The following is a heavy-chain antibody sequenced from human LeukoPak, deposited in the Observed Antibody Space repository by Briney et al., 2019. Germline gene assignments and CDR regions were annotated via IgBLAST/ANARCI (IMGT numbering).Heavy chain of an antibody. V-gene: IGHV4-31*03. J-gene: IGHJ4*02. CDR2: TYYSGST. CDR1: GGSISSGGYY. CDR3: ARSLYYYDSSGYDYFDY. D-gene: IGHD3-22*01. Sequence: SQTLSLTCTVSGGSISSGGYYWSWIRQHPGKGLEWIGYTYYSGSTYYNPSLKSRVTISVDTSKNQFSLKLSSVTAADTAVYYCARSLYYYDSSGYDYFDYWGQGTLVTVSS.